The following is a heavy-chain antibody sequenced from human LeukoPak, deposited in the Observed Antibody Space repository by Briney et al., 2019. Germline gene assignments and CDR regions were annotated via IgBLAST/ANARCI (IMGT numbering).Heavy chain of an antibody. V-gene: IGHV3-15*01. CDR1: GFTFSNAW. J-gene: IGHJ1*01. CDR2: IKSKSDGGTT. CDR3: TTGGGVYDYVSLN. D-gene: IGHD3-16*01. Sequence: GGSLRLSCVASGFTFSNAWMNWVWQAPGKGLELVGGIKSKSDGGTTDYAAPVKGKFTISRDDSKNTLYLQMNSLKSEDTAMYYRTTGGGVYDYVSLNWGQGTLVTVSS.